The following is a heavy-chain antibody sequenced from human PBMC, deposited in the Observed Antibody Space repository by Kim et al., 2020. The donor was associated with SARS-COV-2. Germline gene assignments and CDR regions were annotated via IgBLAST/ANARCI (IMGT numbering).Heavy chain of an antibody. CDR3: AKETDEEWFGDLPYSFDY. CDR2: ITGDGGST. V-gene: IGHV3-43*02. Sequence: GGSLRLSCAGSEFSFDDYTMHWVRQAPGKGLEWVSLITGDGGSTHYADSVKGRFIISRDNSKNSLYLQMNSLRTEDTALYYCAKETDEEWFGDLPYSFDYWGQGTLVSVPS. J-gene: IGHJ4*02. CDR1: EFSFDDYT. D-gene: IGHD3-10*01.